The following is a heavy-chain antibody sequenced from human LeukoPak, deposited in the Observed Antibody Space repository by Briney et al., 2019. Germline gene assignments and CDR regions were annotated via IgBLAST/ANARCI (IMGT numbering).Heavy chain of an antibody. CDR3: AKRVCGGDCYSLSLGH. V-gene: IGHV1-8*02. CDR1: GYTFTSYD. CDR2: MNPNSGNT. Sequence: GASVKVSCKASGYTFTSYDINWVRQATGQGLEWMGWMNPNSGNTGYAQKFQGRVTMTRNTSISTAYMELSSLRSEDTAVYYCAKRVCGGDCYSLSLGHWGQGTLVTVSS. D-gene: IGHD2-21*02. J-gene: IGHJ1*01.